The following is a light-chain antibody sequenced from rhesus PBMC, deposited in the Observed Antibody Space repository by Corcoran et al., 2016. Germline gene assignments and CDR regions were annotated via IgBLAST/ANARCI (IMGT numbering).Light chain of an antibody. CDR2: KAS. J-gene: IGKJ3*01. CDR3: QQYSSRPFT. Sequence: DIQMTQSPSSLSASVGDIVTITCRVSQGISSWLAWYQQKPGKAPNLLIYKASSLQSGVPSRFSGSGSGTDFTLTISILQSEDFATYYCQQYSSRPFTFGPGTKLDIK. V-gene: IGKV1-22*01. CDR1: QGISSW.